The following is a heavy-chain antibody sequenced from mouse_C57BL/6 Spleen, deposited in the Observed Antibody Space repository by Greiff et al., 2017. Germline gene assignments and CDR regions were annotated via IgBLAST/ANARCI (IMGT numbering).Heavy chain of an antibody. Sequence: QVQLQQPGAELVRPGSSVKLSCKASGYTFTSYWMHWVKQRPIQGLEWIGNIDPSDSETHYNQKFKDKATLTVDKSSSTAYMQLSSLTSEDSAVYYCARRHDSFLSGYAMDYWGQGTSVTVSS. CDR2: IDPSDSET. V-gene: IGHV1-52*01. CDR3: ARRHDSFLSGYAMDY. J-gene: IGHJ4*01. D-gene: IGHD3-2*01. CDR1: GYTFTSYW.